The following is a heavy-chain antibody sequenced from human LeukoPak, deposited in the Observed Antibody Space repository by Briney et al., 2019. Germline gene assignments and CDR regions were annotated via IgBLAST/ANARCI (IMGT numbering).Heavy chain of an antibody. CDR1: GFTFSSHG. CDR3: AKVRRIAAAGRGGYYFDY. V-gene: IGHV3-30*18. J-gene: IGHJ4*02. CDR2: ISYDGSNK. Sequence: PGRSLRLSCAASGFTFSSHGMHWVRQAPGKGLEWVAVISYDGSNKYYADSVKGRFTISRDNSKNTLYLQMNSLRAEDTAVYYCAKVRRIAAAGRGGYYFDYWGQGTLVTVSS. D-gene: IGHD6-13*01.